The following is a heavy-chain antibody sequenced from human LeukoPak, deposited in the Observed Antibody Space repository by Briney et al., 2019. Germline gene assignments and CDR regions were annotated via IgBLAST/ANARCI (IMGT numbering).Heavy chain of an antibody. CDR3: ARGIHCSSPRCYPNYMDV. CDR1: GGTFSSYA. CDR2: IIPIFGTA. V-gene: IGHV1-69*13. D-gene: IGHD2-2*01. J-gene: IGHJ6*03. Sequence: GASVKVSCKASGGTFSSYAISWVRQAPGQGLKWMGGIIPIFGTANYAQKFQGRVTITADESTSTAYMELSSLRSEDTAVYYCARGIHCSSPRCYPNYMDVWGKGTTVTVSS.